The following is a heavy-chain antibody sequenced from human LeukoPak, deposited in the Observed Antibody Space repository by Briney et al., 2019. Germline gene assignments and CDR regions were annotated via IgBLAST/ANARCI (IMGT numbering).Heavy chain of an antibody. CDR2: ISSSSTYI. Sequence: AGGSLRLSCAASGFTFNTYTMNWVRQAPGKGLEWVSSISSSSTYINYADSVKGRFTVSRDNAKNSLYLQMNSLRAEDTAVYYCARDQLPGYSSSWYGSEGAFDIWGQGTMVTVSS. CDR3: ARDQLPGYSSSWYGSEGAFDI. J-gene: IGHJ3*02. V-gene: IGHV3-21*01. D-gene: IGHD6-13*01. CDR1: GFTFNTYT.